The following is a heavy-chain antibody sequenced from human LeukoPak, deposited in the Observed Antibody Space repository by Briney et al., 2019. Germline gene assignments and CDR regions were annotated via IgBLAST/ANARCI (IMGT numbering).Heavy chain of an antibody. CDR2: IYNSGNT. J-gene: IGHJ3*02. Sequence: PSETLSLTCTVSGSSISSYYWTWIRQPPGTGLEWIGYIYNSGNTNYNPSLKSRVTISVDTSKNQFSLKLSSVTAADTAVYYCARRLKIFGVGAGDAFDIWGQGTMVTVSS. V-gene: IGHV4-59*01. CDR1: GSSISSYY. D-gene: IGHD3-3*01. CDR3: ARRLKIFGVGAGDAFDI.